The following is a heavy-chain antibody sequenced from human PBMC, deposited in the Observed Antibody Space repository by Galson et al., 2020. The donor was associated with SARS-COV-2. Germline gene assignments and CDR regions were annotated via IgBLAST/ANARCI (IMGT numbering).Heavy chain of an antibody. D-gene: IGHD4-17*01. Sequence: GGSLRLSCAASGFTVSSNYMSWVRQAPGKGLEWVSVIYSGGSTYYADSVKGRFTISRDNSKNTLYLQMNSLRAEDTAVYYCARGGGTVTTYYYYGMDVWGQGTTVTVSS. J-gene: IGHJ6*02. CDR3: ARGGGTVTTYYYYGMDV. V-gene: IGHV3-66*01. CDR1: GFTVSSNY. CDR2: IYSGGST.